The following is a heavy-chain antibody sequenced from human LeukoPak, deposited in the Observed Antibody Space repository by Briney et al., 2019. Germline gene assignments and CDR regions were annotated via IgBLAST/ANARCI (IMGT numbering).Heavy chain of an antibody. CDR1: GDSVSNNIAT. V-gene: IGHV6-1*01. D-gene: IGHD2-2*01. Sequence: SQTLSLTCAISGDSVSNNIATWNWIRQSPSRGLEWLGRTYYRSTWYNDYAVSVRGRITVNPDTSRNQFSLHLNSVTPEDTAVYYCARRLTQYDCFDPWGQGILVTVSS. J-gene: IGHJ5*02. CDR3: ARRLTQYDCFDP. CDR2: TYYRSTWYN.